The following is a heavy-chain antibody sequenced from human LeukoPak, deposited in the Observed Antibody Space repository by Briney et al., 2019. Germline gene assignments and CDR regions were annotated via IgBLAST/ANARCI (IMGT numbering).Heavy chain of an antibody. V-gene: IGHV4-39*07. D-gene: IGHD5-12*01. CDR2: IYYSGST. CDR3: ARDYEWLRFNAFDI. J-gene: IGHJ3*02. Sequence: SETLSLTCTVSGGSISSSNYYWGWIRQPPGRGLRGIGSIYYSGSTYYNASLKSRVTISVDTSKNQFSLKLSSVTAADTAVYYCARDYEWLRFNAFDIWGQGTMVTVSS. CDR1: GGSISSSNYY.